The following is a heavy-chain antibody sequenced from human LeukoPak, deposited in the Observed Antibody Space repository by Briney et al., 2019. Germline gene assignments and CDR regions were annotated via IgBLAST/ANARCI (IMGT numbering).Heavy chain of an antibody. CDR1: GYTFTGYY. Sequence: GASVKVSCKASGYTFTGYYMHWVRQAPGQGLEWMGWINPNSGGTNYAQKFQGRVTMTRDTSISTAYMELSRLRSDDTAVYYCARGYKYVWGSYRYPPWGQGTLVTVSS. CDR3: ARGYKYVWGSYRYPP. V-gene: IGHV1-2*02. J-gene: IGHJ5*02. D-gene: IGHD3-16*02. CDR2: INPNSGGT.